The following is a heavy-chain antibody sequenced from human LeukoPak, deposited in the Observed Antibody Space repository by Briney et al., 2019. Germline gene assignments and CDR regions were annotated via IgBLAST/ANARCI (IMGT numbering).Heavy chain of an antibody. Sequence: SETLSLTCAVYGGSFSRYYWSWIRQPPGKGLEWIGEINHSGSTNYNPSLKSRVTISVDTSKNQFSLKLSSVTAADTAVYYCAKLRPTVVTPGIDYWGQGTLVTVSS. CDR2: INHSGST. D-gene: IGHD4-23*01. CDR1: GGSFSRYY. V-gene: IGHV4-34*01. J-gene: IGHJ4*02. CDR3: AKLRPTVVTPGIDY.